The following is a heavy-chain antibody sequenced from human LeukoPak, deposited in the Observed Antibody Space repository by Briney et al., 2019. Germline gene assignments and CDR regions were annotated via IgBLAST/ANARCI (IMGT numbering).Heavy chain of an antibody. CDR2: IYTSGST. Sequence: PSETLSLTCTVSGGSISSYYWSWIRQPAGKGLEWIGRIYTSGSTNYNPSLKSRVTMSVDTSKNQSSLKLSSVTAADTAVYYCARSPSGGSCCRFDYWGQGTLVTVSS. CDR1: GGSISSYY. V-gene: IGHV4-4*07. J-gene: IGHJ4*02. CDR3: ARSPSGGSCCRFDY. D-gene: IGHD2-15*01.